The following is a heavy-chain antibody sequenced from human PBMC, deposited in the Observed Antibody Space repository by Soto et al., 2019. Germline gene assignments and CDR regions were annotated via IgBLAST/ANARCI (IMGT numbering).Heavy chain of an antibody. Sequence: ASVKVSCKASGYTFTSYGISWVRQAPGQGLEWMGWISAYNGNTNYAQKLQGRVTMTTDTSTSTAYMELRSLRSDDTAVYYCARSVGIAVAAPLDAFDIWGQGTMVTVS. CDR3: ARSVGIAVAAPLDAFDI. V-gene: IGHV1-18*01. CDR1: GYTFTSYG. J-gene: IGHJ3*02. D-gene: IGHD6-19*01. CDR2: ISAYNGNT.